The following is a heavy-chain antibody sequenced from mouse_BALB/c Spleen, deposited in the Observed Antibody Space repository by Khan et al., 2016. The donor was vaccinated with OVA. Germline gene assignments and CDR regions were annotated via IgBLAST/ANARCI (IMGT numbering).Heavy chain of an antibody. V-gene: IGHV1S137*01. CDR3: TIGGGGNRFAY. CDR1: GYTFTDFT. CDR2: ISTYYGDA. J-gene: IGHJ3*01. Sequence: VQLQQSGAELVRPGVSVKISCKGSGYTFTDFTLHWVKQSHAMSLEWIGVISTYYGDATYNQRFKDKATMTVDKSSSTAYMELARLTSEDSAIYSWTIGGGGNRFAYWGQGTLVTVSA. D-gene: IGHD3-3*01.